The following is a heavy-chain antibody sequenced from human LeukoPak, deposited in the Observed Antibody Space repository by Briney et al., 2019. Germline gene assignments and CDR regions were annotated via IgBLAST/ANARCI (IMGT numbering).Heavy chain of an antibody. Sequence: GGSLRLSCAASGFTFSSYAMSWVRQAPGKGLEWVSAISSSGGSTYYADSVKGRFTISRDNSKNTLYLQMNSLRAEDTAVYYCAKGSIVVVPAAQFDPWGQGTLVTVSS. CDR3: AKGSIVVVPAAQFDP. V-gene: IGHV3-23*01. J-gene: IGHJ5*02. CDR1: GFTFSSYA. CDR2: ISSSGGST. D-gene: IGHD2-2*01.